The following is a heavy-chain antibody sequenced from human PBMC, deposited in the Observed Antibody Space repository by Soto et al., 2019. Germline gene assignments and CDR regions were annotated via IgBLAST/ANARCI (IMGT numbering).Heavy chain of an antibody. CDR2: IKQDGSEK. Sequence: GGSLRLSCAASGFTFSSYWMSWVRQAPGKGLEWVANIKQDGSEKYYVDSVKGRFTISRDNAKNSLYLQMNSLRAEDTAVYYCARIYDFWSGLYDAFDIWGQGTMVTVSS. CDR1: GFTFSSYW. V-gene: IGHV3-7*01. J-gene: IGHJ3*02. D-gene: IGHD3-3*01. CDR3: ARIYDFWSGLYDAFDI.